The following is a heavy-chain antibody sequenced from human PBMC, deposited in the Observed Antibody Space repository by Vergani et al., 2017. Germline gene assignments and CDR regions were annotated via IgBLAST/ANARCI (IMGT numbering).Heavy chain of an antibody. V-gene: IGHV4-61*02. CDR3: ASGKYYSDSTSHFRGRYFDV. CDR2: TSTDGST. J-gene: IGHJ2*01. CDR1: GGAVNSGSNL. Sequence: QVQLQESGPGLVKPSQTLSLTCSVSGGAVNSGSNLWTWIRQPAGKGLEWIGLTSTDGSTKYNPSLKSRVTVSVDTSKTQISLRLTSVTAEDTAVYYCASGKYYSDSTSHFRGRYFDVWVRGTLVTVPS. D-gene: IGHD3-16*01.